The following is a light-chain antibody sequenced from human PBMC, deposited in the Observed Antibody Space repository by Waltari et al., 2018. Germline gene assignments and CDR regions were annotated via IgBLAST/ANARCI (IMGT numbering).Light chain of an antibody. V-gene: IGKV3-20*01. Sequence: EILFTQSPDTLSLAPWETSTLSCRASQSVGRTLAWYQQKPGQAPRLLMYGASSRATGTPDRFSGSGSGTDFSLTISRLEPEDFAVYYCQHYVRLPATFGQGTKVEIK. CDR2: GAS. CDR1: QSVGRT. CDR3: QHYVRLPAT. J-gene: IGKJ1*01.